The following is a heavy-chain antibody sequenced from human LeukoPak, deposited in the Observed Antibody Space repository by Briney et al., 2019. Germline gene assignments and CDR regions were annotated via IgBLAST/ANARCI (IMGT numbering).Heavy chain of an antibody. CDR2: INPSGGST. V-gene: IGHV1-46*01. D-gene: IGHD4-17*01. Sequence: PSVKVSCKASGYTFTSYYMHWVRQAPGQGLEWMGIINPSGGSTSYAQKFQGRVTMTRDTSTSTVYMELSSLRSEDTAVYYCASESTVTTNAFDIWGQGTMVTVSS. J-gene: IGHJ3*02. CDR3: ASESTVTTNAFDI. CDR1: GYTFTSYY.